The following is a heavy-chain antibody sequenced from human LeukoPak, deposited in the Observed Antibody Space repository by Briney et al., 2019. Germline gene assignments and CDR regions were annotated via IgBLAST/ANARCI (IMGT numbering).Heavy chain of an antibody. V-gene: IGHV3-21*01. CDR3: ANNLYYASASCL. CDR2: ISPDSSYI. CDR1: GFIFSDYT. D-gene: IGHD2-2*01. J-gene: IGHJ4*02. Sequence: PGGSLRLSCAASGFIFSDYTMNWVRQAPGKGMEWVSSISPDSSYIFYADSVKGRFTISRDNAKNSLYLQMNSLRVEDTATYYCANNLYYASASCLWGQGTLVSVSS.